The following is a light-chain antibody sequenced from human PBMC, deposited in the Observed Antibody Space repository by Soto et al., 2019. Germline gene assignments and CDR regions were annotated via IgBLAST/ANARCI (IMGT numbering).Light chain of an antibody. CDR2: QTS. CDR1: QYINTR. Sequence: EIVLTQSPATLSSFPGDRVTLSCRASQYINTRLAWYQHRPGQAPRLLIYQTSSRATGIPDRFSGSGSGTDFTLSITRLQPEDCAVYYCQQYGSSPWTSGQGTKVDIK. CDR3: QQYGSSPWT. J-gene: IGKJ1*01. V-gene: IGKV3-20*01.